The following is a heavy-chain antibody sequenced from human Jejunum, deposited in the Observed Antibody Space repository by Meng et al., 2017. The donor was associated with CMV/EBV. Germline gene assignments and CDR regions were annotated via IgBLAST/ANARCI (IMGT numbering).Heavy chain of an antibody. CDR2: MNPIRRNT. J-gene: IGHJ4*02. Sequence: KASGYAFTSYDINWVRQATGQGLEWMGWMNPIRRNTVYAQKFQGRVTMTRNTSISTAYMELSSLTSEDTAVYYCARGLRIVGTAFAFWGQGSLVTVSS. V-gene: IGHV1-8*01. CDR3: ARGLRIVGTAFAF. CDR1: GYAFTSYD. D-gene: IGHD1-7*01.